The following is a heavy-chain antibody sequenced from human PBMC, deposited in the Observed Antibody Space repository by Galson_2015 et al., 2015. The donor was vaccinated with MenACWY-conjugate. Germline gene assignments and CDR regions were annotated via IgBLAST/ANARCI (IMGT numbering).Heavy chain of an antibody. D-gene: IGHD6-19*01. CDR1: GFTFSSHD. CDR2: IGTLADT. V-gene: IGHV3-13*01. Sequence: SLRLSCATSGFTFSSHDMHWVRQPTGKGLEWVSAIGTLADTFYPGSVKGRFTISRENAKNSLYLQMNSLRAEDTAVYYCARGTTSGWYRNAFDTWGQGTMVTVSS. CDR3: ARGTTSGWYRNAFDT. J-gene: IGHJ3*02.